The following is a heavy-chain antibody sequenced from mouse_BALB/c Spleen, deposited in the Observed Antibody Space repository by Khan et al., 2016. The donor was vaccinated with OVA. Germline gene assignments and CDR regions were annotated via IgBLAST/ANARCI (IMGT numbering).Heavy chain of an antibody. Sequence: DVKLQESGPDLVKPSQSLSLTCTVTGYSITSGYSWHWIRQFPGNKLEWMGYIHYSGSTNYNPSLKSRISITRDTSKNQFFLQLNSVTTEDTATDYCARSGTTVVAYWYFDVWGAGTTVTVSS. J-gene: IGHJ1*01. CDR3: ARSGTTVVAYWYFDV. D-gene: IGHD1-1*01. CDR1: GYSITSGYS. CDR2: IHYSGST. V-gene: IGHV3-1*02.